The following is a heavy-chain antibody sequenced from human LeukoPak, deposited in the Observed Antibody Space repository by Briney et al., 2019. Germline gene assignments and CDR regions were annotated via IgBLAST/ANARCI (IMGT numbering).Heavy chain of an antibody. D-gene: IGHD6-13*01. Sequence: PGGSLRLSCAASGFTFSSYAMSWVRQAPGKELEWVSAISGSGGSTYYADSVKGRFTISRDNSKNTLYLQMNSLRAEDTAVYYCAKGGGSSIAAAGIGSYYGMDVWGKGTTVTVSS. CDR3: AKGGGSSIAAAGIGSYYGMDV. CDR2: ISGSGGST. J-gene: IGHJ6*04. CDR1: GFTFSSYA. V-gene: IGHV3-23*01.